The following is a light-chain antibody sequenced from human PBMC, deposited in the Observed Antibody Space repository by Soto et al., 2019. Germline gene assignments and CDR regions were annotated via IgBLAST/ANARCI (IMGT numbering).Light chain of an antibody. CDR1: QAISTL. V-gene: IGKV1D-12*01. CDR3: QQAGSFPLT. J-gene: IGKJ4*01. Sequence: DIQMTQSPSSGSASIGDTVTITCRASQAISTLLAWYQQKPGKAPKLLIYGASTLESGVPSRFSGRGSGTDFTLTISSLPPEDFATFFCQQAGSFPLTFGGGTKVEIK. CDR2: GAS.